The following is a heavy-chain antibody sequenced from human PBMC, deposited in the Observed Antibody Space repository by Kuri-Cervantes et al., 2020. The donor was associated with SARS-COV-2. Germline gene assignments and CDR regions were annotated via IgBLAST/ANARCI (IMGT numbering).Heavy chain of an antibody. CDR1: GFTFSSYA. V-gene: IGHV3-30-3*01. CDR3: ARDHDINMVQGVYFDY. J-gene: IGHJ4*02. CDR2: ISYDGSNK. Sequence: GESLKISCAASGFTFSSYAMHWVRQAPGKGLEWVAVISYDGSNKYYADSVKGRFTISRDNSKNTLYLQMNSLRAEDTAVYYCARDHDINMVQGVYFDYWGQGTLVTVSS. D-gene: IGHD3-10*01.